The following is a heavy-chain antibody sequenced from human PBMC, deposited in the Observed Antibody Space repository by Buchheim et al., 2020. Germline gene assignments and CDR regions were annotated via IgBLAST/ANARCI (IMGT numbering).Heavy chain of an antibody. CDR1: GFTFSSNG. J-gene: IGHJ4*02. CDR2: ISHDGLYK. D-gene: IGHD2-15*01. CDR3: AKDLSTKWSFDY. Sequence: QVQVVESGGGVVQPGGSLRLSCAASGFTFSSNGMHWVRQAPGKGLEWVATISHDGLYKYYIDSVKGRFTISRDNPKNRLCLQMNSLRAEDTAVYYCAKDLSTKWSFDYWGQGTL. V-gene: IGHV3-30*18.